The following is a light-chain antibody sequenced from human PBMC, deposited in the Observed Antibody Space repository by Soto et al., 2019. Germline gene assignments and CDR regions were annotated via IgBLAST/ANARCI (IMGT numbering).Light chain of an antibody. J-gene: IGKJ5*01. Sequence: EIVLTQSPGTLSVSPGDAATVSYRASQSVSNTYLAWYQQKPGQATRLIIYDASNRANGIPARFSGSGAGTDFTLTISSLEPEDVAFYYCQQRSSWHLITFGQGTRLEIK. V-gene: IGKV3D-11*02. CDR1: QSVSNTY. CDR3: QQRSSWHLIT. CDR2: DAS.